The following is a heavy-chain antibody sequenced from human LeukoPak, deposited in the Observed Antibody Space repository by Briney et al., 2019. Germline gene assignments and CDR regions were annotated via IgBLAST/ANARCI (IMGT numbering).Heavy chain of an antibody. V-gene: IGHV1-18*01. J-gene: IGHJ4*02. CDR1: GYTFTSYG. Sequence: ASVKLSCKASGYTFTSYGISWVRQAPGQGLEWMGWISAYNSNTNYAQKLQGRVTMTPDTSTSTAYMELRSLRSDDTAVYYCARAAIVATITWADYWGQGTLVTVSS. D-gene: IGHD5-12*01. CDR3: ARAAIVATITWADY. CDR2: ISAYNSNT.